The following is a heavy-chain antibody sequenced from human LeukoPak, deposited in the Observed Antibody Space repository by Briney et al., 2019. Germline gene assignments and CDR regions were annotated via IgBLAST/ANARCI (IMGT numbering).Heavy chain of an antibody. CDR3: AGVFRPRRPVRYGAITIFGY. V-gene: IGHV1-8*01. D-gene: IGHD3-3*01. CDR1: GYTFTSYD. CDR2: MNPNSGNT. J-gene: IGHJ4*02. Sequence: ASVKVSCKASGYTFTSYDINWVRQATGQGLEWMGWMNPNSGNTGYAQKFQGRVTMTRNTSISTAYMELSSLRSEDTAVYYCAGVFRPRRPVRYGAITIFGYWGQGTLVTVSS.